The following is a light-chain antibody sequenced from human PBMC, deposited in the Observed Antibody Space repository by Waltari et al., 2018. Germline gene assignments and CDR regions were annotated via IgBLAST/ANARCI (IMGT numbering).Light chain of an antibody. CDR2: RSD. J-gene: IGLJ2*01. Sequence: QSELTQPPSASGTPGQKVTISCSGRYSNVGNNVVNWYQQFPGTAPKLLIYRSDHRPSGVPYRFSGSKSGTSASLAIIGLRSDDEADYYCASWDDSLNGRWVFGGGTKLTVL. CDR1: YSNVGNNV. CDR3: ASWDDSLNGRWV. V-gene: IGLV1-44*01.